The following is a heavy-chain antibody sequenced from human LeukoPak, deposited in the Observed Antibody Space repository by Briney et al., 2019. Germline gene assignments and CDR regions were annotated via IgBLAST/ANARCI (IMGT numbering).Heavy chain of an antibody. V-gene: IGHV4-38-2*02. Sequence: PSETLSLTCTVSGYSISSGYYWGWIRQPPGKGLEWIGSIYHSGITYYNPSLKSRVTISVDTSKNQFSLKLSSVTAADTAVYYCARGTVALYFDYWGQGTLVTVSS. J-gene: IGHJ4*02. CDR3: ARGTVALYFDY. CDR2: IYHSGIT. CDR1: GYSISSGYY. D-gene: IGHD6-19*01.